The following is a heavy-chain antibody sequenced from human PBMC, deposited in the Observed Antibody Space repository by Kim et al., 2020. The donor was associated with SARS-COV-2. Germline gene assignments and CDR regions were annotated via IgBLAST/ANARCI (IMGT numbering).Heavy chain of an antibody. D-gene: IGHD6-13*01. CDR1: GFTVSSNY. CDR2: IYSGGST. Sequence: GGSLRLSCAASGFTVSSNYMSWVRQAPGKGLEWVSVIYSGGSTYYADSVKGRFTISRDNSKNTLYLQMNSLRAEDTAVYYCARVGSWYSSGWFDPWGQGTLVTVSS. CDR3: ARVGSWYSSGWFDP. J-gene: IGHJ5*02. V-gene: IGHV3-66*02.